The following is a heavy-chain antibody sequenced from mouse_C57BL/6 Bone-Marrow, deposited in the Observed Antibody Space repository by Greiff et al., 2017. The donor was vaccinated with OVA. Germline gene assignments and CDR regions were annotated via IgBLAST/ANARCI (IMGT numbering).Heavy chain of an antibody. V-gene: IGHV1-54*01. CDR3: GRSRGHLRPWFAY. CDR2: INPGSGGT. D-gene: IGHD3-2*02. Sequence: QVQLQQSGAELVRPGTSVKVSCKASGYAFTNYLIEWVKQRPGQGLEWIGVINPGSGGTNYNEKFKGKATLTADKSSSTAYMQLSSLTSEESAVYYCGRSRGHLRPWFAYWGQGTLVTVSA. CDR1: GYAFTNYL. J-gene: IGHJ3*01.